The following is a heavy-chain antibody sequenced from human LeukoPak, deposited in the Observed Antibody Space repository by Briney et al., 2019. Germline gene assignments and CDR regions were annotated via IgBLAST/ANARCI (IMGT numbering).Heavy chain of an antibody. D-gene: IGHD3-22*01. J-gene: IGHJ4*02. CDR3: ARSRNYDGSGFYGFDH. CDR2: IYSSGST. CDR1: GASISGHY. V-gene: IGHV4-4*07. Sequence: SETLSLTCSVSGASISGHYWTWIRQPAGKGLEWIGRIYSSGSTTYNSSLKSRVTISVDTSKNQISLNLSSVTAADTAVYYCARSRNYDGSGFYGFDHWGQGTLVTVSS.